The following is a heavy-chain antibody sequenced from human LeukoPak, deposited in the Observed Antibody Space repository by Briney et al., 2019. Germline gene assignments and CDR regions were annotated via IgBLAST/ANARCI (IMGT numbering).Heavy chain of an antibody. V-gene: IGHV4-34*01. CDR1: GGSLSGYY. Sequence: SETLSLTCAVYGGSLSGYYWSWLRQPPGKGLEWVGEINHSGGTNYNPSLKSRVTISVDTSKNQFSLKLSSVTAADTAVYYCARTTEGGYTYDYFYYYYMDVWGKGTTVTVPS. CDR3: ARTTEGGYTYDYFYYYYMDV. J-gene: IGHJ6*03. D-gene: IGHD5-18*01. CDR2: INHSGGT.